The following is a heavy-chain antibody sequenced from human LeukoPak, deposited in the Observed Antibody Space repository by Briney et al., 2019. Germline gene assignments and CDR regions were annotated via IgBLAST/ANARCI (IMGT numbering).Heavy chain of an antibody. J-gene: IGHJ4*01. V-gene: IGHV3-53*01. CDR1: GFTVSSNY. CDR2: IYGGGTT. Sequence: GGSLRLSCAASGFTVSSNYMSWVRQAPGKGLEWVSVIYGGGTTFYADSVKGRFTISRDNSKNTLYLQMNSLRVEDTAMYYCSIASRIGAAGLFDYWGQGTLVTVSS. CDR3: SIASRIGAAGLFDY. D-gene: IGHD6-13*01.